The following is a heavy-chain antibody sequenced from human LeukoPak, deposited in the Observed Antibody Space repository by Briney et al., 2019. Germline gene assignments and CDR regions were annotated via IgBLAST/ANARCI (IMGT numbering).Heavy chain of an antibody. V-gene: IGHV1-2*02. CDR1: GYTFTDYY. Sequence: ASVKVSCKASGYTFTDYYMHWVRQAPGQGLEWMGWINPNSGGTNYAQKFQGRVTMTRDTSITTAYMEMSSLRSDDTAVYYCARASGYSGAWYIDYWGQGTLVTVSS. CDR3: ARASGYSGAWYIDY. D-gene: IGHD6-19*01. J-gene: IGHJ4*02. CDR2: INPNSGGT.